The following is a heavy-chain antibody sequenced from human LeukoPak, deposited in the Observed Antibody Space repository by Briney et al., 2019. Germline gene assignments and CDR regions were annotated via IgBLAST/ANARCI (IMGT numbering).Heavy chain of an antibody. CDR2: ISAYNGNT. V-gene: IGHV1-18*01. D-gene: IGHD6-13*01. Sequence: EASVKVSCKASGYTFTSYGISWVRPAPGQGLEWMGWISAYNGNTNYAQKLQGRVTMTTDTSTSTAYMELRSLRSDDTAVYYCARDQLKYSSSWYPSGYWGQGTLVTVSS. CDR3: ARDQLKYSSSWYPSGY. CDR1: GYTFTSYG. J-gene: IGHJ4*02.